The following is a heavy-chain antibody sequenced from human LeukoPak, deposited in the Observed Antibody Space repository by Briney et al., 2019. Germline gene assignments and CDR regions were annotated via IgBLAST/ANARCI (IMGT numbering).Heavy chain of an antibody. Sequence: SVKVSCKASGGTFTSCAISWVRQAPGQGLEWMGGIIPILATANYAQKFQGRVTITTDESTSTAYMELSRLRSEDTAVYYCATSDPDVWGRLSFDPWGQGTQVTVSS. J-gene: IGHJ5*02. D-gene: IGHD3-16*01. V-gene: IGHV1-69*05. CDR2: IIPILATA. CDR3: ATSDPDVWGRLSFDP. CDR1: GGTFTSCA.